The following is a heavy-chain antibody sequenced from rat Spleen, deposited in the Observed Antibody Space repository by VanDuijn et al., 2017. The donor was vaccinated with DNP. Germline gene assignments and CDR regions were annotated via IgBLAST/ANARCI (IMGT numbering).Heavy chain of an antibody. V-gene: IGHV5-25*01. D-gene: IGHD1-11*01. CDR3: ARDNYGGYY. Sequence: EVQLVETGGGLVQPGRSLKLSCVASGFTFSDYYMAWVRQAPKRGLEWVASISTGGGNTYHPDSVKGRFTISRDNAKNTLYLQMNSLRSEDTATYYCARDNYGGYYWGHGVMVTVSS. CDR1: GFTFSDYY. CDR2: ISTGGGNT. J-gene: IGHJ2*01.